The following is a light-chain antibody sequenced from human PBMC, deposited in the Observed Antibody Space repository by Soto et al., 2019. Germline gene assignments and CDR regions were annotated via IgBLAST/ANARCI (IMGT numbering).Light chain of an antibody. CDR3: QQSYSTPPT. J-gene: IGKJ1*01. V-gene: IGKV1-39*01. Sequence: TQSPATLSMSPGGRATLSCRASQSISSHLNWYQQKPGIAPKLLIYDASRLRSGVPSRFSGSGSGTDFTLTISSLQPEDFATYHCQQSYSTPPTFGQGTKVDIK. CDR2: DAS. CDR1: QSISSH.